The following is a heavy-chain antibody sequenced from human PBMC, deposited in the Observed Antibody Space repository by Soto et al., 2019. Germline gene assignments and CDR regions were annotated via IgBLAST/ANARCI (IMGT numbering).Heavy chain of an antibody. CDR1: GFTFSTYT. Sequence: EVPLLESGGGLVQPGGSLRLSCAASGFTFSTYTMSWVRQAPGKGLEWVSDMSGRGTSTYYADSVKGRFTIYRDNSKNTLYLQMNSLRAEDTAVYYCTTTLYSNTVPPEGYWGQGTLVTVSS. J-gene: IGHJ4*02. CDR2: MSGRGTST. CDR3: TTTLYSNTVPPEGY. D-gene: IGHD4-4*01. V-gene: IGHV3-23*01.